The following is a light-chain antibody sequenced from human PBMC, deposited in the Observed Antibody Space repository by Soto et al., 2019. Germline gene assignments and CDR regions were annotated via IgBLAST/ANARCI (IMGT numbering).Light chain of an antibody. CDR1: HTVRTY. J-gene: IGKJ5*01. CDR3: QQSYNSPVT. V-gene: IGKV1-39*01. Sequence: DIQMTQSPASLSASVEDRVTITCRASHTVRTYLNWYQQKPGKAPRLLIYAASNLQSGVPSRFSGSGSGTEFTLTITSLRPEDFATYWCQQSYNSPVTFGQGTRLEIK. CDR2: AAS.